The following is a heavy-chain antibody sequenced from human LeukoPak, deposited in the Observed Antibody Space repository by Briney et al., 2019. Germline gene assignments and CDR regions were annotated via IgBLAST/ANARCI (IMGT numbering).Heavy chain of an antibody. CDR3: ATADSSGWSTKYFDY. CDR1: GYTRTELS. Sequence: ASVKVSCKVSGYTRTELSMHWVRQPPGKGLEWMGGFDPEDGETICAQKFQGRVTMTEDTSTDTAYMELSSLRSEDTAVYYCATADSSGWSTKYFDYWGQGTLVTVSS. D-gene: IGHD6-19*01. V-gene: IGHV1-24*01. J-gene: IGHJ4*02. CDR2: FDPEDGET.